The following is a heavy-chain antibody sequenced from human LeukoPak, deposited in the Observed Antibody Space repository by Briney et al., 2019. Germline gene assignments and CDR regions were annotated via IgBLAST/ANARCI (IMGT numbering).Heavy chain of an antibody. CDR3: ARGHPYGDYSA. V-gene: IGHV4-30-4*01. D-gene: IGHD4-17*01. CDR2: IYYSGST. Sequence: PSETLSLTCTVSGGSISSGDYYWSWIRQPPGKGLEWIGYIYYSGSTYYNPSLKSRVTISVDTSKNQFSLKLSSVTAADTAVYYCARGHPYGDYSAWGQGTLVTVSS. J-gene: IGHJ4*02. CDR1: GGSISSGDYY.